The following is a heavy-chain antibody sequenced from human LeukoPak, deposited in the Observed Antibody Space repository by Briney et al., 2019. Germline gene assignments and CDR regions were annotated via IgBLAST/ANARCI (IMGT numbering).Heavy chain of an antibody. V-gene: IGHV3-66*01. CDR2: IYSGGTT. Sequence: GGTLRLSCAASGFTVSSNYMSWVRQAPGKGLEWVSVIYSGGTTYYADSVKGRFTISRDNSKNTLYLQMNSLRAEDTAVYYCASGSGYYQNFDYWGQGTLVTVSS. CDR3: ASGSGYYQNFDY. J-gene: IGHJ4*02. CDR1: GFTVSSNY. D-gene: IGHD3-22*01.